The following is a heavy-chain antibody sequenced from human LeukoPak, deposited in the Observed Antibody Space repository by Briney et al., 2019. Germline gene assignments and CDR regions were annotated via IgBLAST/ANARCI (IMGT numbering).Heavy chain of an antibody. CDR1: GGSLSGYY. D-gene: IGHD3-22*01. J-gene: IGHJ5*02. CDR3: ARHMRSSGYHRGAWFDP. Sequence: SQTLSLTCAVYGGSLSGYYWSWLRQPPGKGLEWVGAINHSGSTNYNPSLKSRVTISVDTSKNQFSLELSCVSSADTAVYYCARHMRSSGYHRGAWFDPWGQGTLVTVSS. V-gene: IGHV4-34*01. CDR2: INHSGST.